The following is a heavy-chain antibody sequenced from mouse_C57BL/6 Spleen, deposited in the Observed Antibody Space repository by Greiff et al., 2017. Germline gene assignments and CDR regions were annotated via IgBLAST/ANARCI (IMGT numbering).Heavy chain of an antibody. CDR2: IHPNSGSP. D-gene: IGHD1-1*01. J-gene: IGHJ3*01. CDR1: GYTFTSYW. V-gene: IGHV1-64*01. Sequence: QVQLQQPGAELVKPGASVKLSCKASGYTFTSYWMHWVQQRPGQGLEWIGMIHPNSGSPNYNEKFKIKDTLTVDKSSSTAYMQPSSLTAEDDAVYYCAREGTYYDGSPWFAYGGQGTLVTVSA. CDR3: AREGTYYDGSPWFAY.